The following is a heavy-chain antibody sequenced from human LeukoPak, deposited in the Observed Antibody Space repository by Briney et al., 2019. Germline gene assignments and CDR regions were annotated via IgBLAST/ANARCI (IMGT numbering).Heavy chain of an antibody. CDR3: AKSRRAYCSGGSCFGLWDY. Sequence: PGRSLRLSCVASGFTFSTSVMHWVRQAPGKGLEWVAGISIDGNGKYHADSVKGRFTISRDNAKNTLYLQMNSLRAEDTAVYYCAKSRRAYCSGGSCFGLWDYWGQGTLVTVSS. D-gene: IGHD2-15*01. V-gene: IGHV3-30*04. CDR2: ISIDGNGK. J-gene: IGHJ4*02. CDR1: GFTFSTSV.